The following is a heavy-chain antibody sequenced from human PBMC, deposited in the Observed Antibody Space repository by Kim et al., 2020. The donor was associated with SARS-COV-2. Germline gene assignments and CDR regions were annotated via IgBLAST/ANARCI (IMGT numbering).Heavy chain of an antibody. Sequence: ASVKVSCKASGYTFTGYYMHWVRQAPGQGLEWMGWINPNSGGTNYAQKFQGRVTMTRDTSISTAYMELSRLRSDDTAVYYCARDQGGYYDSVGYYYGMDVWGQGTTVTVSS. CDR3: ARDQGGYYDSVGYYYGMDV. CDR2: INPNSGGT. CDR1: GYTFTGYY. J-gene: IGHJ6*02. D-gene: IGHD3-22*01. V-gene: IGHV1-2*02.